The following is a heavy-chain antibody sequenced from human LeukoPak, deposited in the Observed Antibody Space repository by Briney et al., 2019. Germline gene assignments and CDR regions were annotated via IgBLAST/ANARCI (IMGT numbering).Heavy chain of an antibody. V-gene: IGHV5-51*01. Sequence: GESLKISCQGSGYTFTNYWIVWVRQMPGKGLEWMGIIYPDNSDTRYSLSFQGQVTISVDKSISTAYLQWSSLQAPDTAMYYCARRPHESGREFDYWGQGTLVTVSS. D-gene: IGHD5-24*01. CDR1: GYTFTNYW. CDR3: ARRPHESGREFDY. CDR2: IYPDNSDT. J-gene: IGHJ4*02.